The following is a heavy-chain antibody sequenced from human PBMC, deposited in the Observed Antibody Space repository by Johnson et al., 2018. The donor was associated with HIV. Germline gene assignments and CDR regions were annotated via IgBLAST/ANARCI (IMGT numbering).Heavy chain of an antibody. J-gene: IGHJ3*01. CDR3: ARDRVGATAFDV. V-gene: IGHV3-23*04. Sequence: MPLVESGGGVVQPGGSLRLSCAAPGFTFSSYAMSWVRQAPGKGLEWVSAISGSGGSTYYADSVRGRFTISRDNAKNSLYLQMNSLRAEDTAVYYCARDRVGATAFDVWGQGTLVTVSS. CDR2: ISGSGGST. CDR1: GFTFSSYA. D-gene: IGHD1-26*01.